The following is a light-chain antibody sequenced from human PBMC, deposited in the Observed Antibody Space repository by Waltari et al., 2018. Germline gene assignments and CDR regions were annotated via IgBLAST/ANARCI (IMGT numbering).Light chain of an antibody. CDR1: QSVSSY. CDR3: QQRGSWPLT. V-gene: IGKV3-11*01. Sequence: EIVLTQSPATLSLSPGERATLSCRASQSVSSYLAWYQQKPGQAPRLLIFDASNRATGIPARFSGSGSGTDFTLTISSLEPEDFAAYYCQQRGSWPLTFGGGT. J-gene: IGKJ4*01. CDR2: DAS.